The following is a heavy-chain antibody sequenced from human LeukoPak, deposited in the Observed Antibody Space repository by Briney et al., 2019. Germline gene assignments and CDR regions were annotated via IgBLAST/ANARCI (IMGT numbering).Heavy chain of an antibody. CDR3: ARPDFAAADAFDI. V-gene: IGHV1-2*02. CDR1: GYTFTVYY. Sequence: ASVTVSFKSSGYTFTVYYMHWVRQAPGQVLGWLGWINPNSGGTNYAQKFQGRVTMTRDTSISTAYMELSRLRSDDTAVYYCARPDFAAADAFDIWGQGTMVTVSS. CDR2: INPNSGGT. J-gene: IGHJ3*02. D-gene: IGHD6-13*01.